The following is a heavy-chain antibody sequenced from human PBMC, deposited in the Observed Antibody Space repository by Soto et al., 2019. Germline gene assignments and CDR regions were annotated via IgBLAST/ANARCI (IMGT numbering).Heavy chain of an antibody. J-gene: IGHJ6*03. D-gene: IGHD2-15*01. Sequence: ASVKVSCKASGYTFTSYGISWVRQAPGQGLEWMGWISAYNGNTNYAQKLQGRVTMTTDTSTSTAYMELRSLRSDDTAVYYCARDIGGYCSGGSCYEEGFYYYYYMDVWGKGTTVTVSS. CDR1: GYTFTSYG. CDR3: ARDIGGYCSGGSCYEEGFYYYYYMDV. V-gene: IGHV1-18*01. CDR2: ISAYNGNT.